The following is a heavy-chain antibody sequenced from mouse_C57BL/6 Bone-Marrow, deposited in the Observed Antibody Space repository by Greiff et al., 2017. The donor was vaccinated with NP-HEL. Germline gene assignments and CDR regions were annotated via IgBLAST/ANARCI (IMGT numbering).Heavy chain of an antibody. CDR2: ISDGGSYT. V-gene: IGHV5-4*01. J-gene: IGHJ4*01. CDR3: ARVWFYYAMDY. D-gene: IGHD1-1*02. CDR1: GFTFSSYA. Sequence: EVQVVESGGGLVKPGGSLKLSCAASGFTFSSYAMSWVRQTPEKRLEWVATISDGGSYTYYPDNVKGRFTISRDNAKNNLYLQMSHLKSEDTAMYYCARVWFYYAMDYWGQGTSVTVSS.